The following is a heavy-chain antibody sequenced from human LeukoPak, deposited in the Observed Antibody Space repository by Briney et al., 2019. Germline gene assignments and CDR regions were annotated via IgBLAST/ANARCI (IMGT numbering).Heavy chain of an antibody. J-gene: IGHJ6*02. V-gene: IGHV3-21*01. CDR3: ARGYYDILTERNYYYYGMDV. CDR2: ISSSSSYI. Sequence: KPGGSLRLSCAASGFTFSSYSMNWVRQAPGKGLEWVSSISSSSSYIYYADTVKGRFTISRDNAKNSLYLQMNSLRAEDTAVCYCARGYYDILTERNYYYYGMDVWGQGTTVTVSS. D-gene: IGHD3-9*01. CDR1: GFTFSSYS.